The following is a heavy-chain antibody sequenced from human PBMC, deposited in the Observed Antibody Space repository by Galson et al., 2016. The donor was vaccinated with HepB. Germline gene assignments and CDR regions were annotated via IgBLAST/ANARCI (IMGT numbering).Heavy chain of an antibody. J-gene: IGHJ4*02. CDR2: ISGSGIDA. D-gene: IGHD2-15*01. V-gene: IGHV3-23*01. Sequence: SLRLSCAASGFSFHNYGMNWVRQAPGKGLEWVAGISGSGIDADYTDSVRGRFFISRDNSRTTLFLQMNSLTVEDPAVYYCAFSRGGRAISYLNYWGRGTLVTVST. CDR3: AFSRGGRAISYLNY. CDR1: GFSFHNYG.